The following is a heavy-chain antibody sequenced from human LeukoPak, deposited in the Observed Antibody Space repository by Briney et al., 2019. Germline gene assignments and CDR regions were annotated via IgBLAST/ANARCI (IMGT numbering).Heavy chain of an antibody. CDR3: ARDWYYAVDY. CDR2: INRDGSNP. J-gene: IGHJ4*02. D-gene: IGHD3-10*01. CDR1: GFTFSSTW. V-gene: IGHV3-74*01. Sequence: GGSLRLSCAASGFTFSSTWMHWVRLVPGKGLVWVSRINRDGSNPIYADSVKGRFTISRDNAKNTLYLQMSSLRAEDTAVYYCARDWYYAVDYWGQGTLVTVSS.